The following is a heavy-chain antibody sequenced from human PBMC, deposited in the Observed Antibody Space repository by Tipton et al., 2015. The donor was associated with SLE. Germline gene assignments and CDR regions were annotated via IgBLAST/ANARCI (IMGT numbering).Heavy chain of an antibody. J-gene: IGHJ4*02. CDR1: GFTFTNYA. V-gene: IGHV3-23*01. D-gene: IGHD6-19*01. CDR2: ISDTGENT. Sequence: GSLRLSCSASGFTFTNYAMTWVRQAPGKGLEWVSGISDTGENTYYADSVKGRFTISRDDSKNTLYLQMSSLRDDDTASYFCARFIVSSGWYFDSWGQGTVVTVSS. CDR3: ARFIVSSGWYFDS.